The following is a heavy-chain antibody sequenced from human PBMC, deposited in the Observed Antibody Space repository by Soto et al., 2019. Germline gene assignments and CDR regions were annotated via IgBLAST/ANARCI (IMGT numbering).Heavy chain of an antibody. J-gene: IGHJ6*02. D-gene: IGHD5-12*01. CDR3: ARDVFGSNSGYDDRIYYYYYGMDV. Sequence: PGGSLRLSCAASGFTFSSYAMHWVRQAPGKGLEWVAVISYDGSNKYYADSVKGRFTISRDNSKNTLYLQMKSLRAEDTAVYYCARDVFGSNSGYDDRIYYYYYGMDVWGQGTTVTVSS. CDR1: GFTFSSYA. V-gene: IGHV3-30-3*01. CDR2: ISYDGSNK.